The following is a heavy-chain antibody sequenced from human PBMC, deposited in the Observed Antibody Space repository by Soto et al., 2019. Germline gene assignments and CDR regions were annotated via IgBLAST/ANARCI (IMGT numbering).Heavy chain of an antibody. J-gene: IGHJ6*02. V-gene: IGHV4-38-2*01. CDR3: ARVGGYGMDV. D-gene: IGHD3-10*01. CDR2: IYHSGST. CDR1: GYSISSGYY. Sequence: SETLSLTCAVSGYSISSGYYWGWIRQPPGKGLEWIGSIYHSGSTYYNPSLKSRVTISVDTSKNQFSLKLSAVTAAGTAVYCCARVGGYGMDVWGQGTTVTVSS.